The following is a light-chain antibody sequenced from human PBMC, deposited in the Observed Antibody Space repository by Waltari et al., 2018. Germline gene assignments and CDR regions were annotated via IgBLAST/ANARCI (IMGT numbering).Light chain of an antibody. J-gene: IGKJ1*01. CDR3: QKYDSAPWT. CDR1: QGISNY. V-gene: IGKV1-27*01. Sequence: DIQMTQSPSSLSASVGDRVTITCRASQGISNYLAWYQQKPGKVPKLLIYAASTLQSGVPSRFSGSGSWTYFTLAISSLQPEDVATYYCQKYDSAPWTFGQGTKVEIK. CDR2: AAS.